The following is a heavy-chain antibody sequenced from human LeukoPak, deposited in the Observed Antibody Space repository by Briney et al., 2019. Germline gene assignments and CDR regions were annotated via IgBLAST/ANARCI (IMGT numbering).Heavy chain of an antibody. J-gene: IGHJ2*01. CDR1: GFTFSSYG. V-gene: IGHV3-48*04. Sequence: GGSLRLSCAASGFTFSSYGMSWVRQAPGKGLEWVSYISSSGSTIYYADSVKGRFTISRDNAKNSLYLQMNSLRAEDTAVYYCARDRQRSRYCSSTSCSYWYFDLWGRGTLVTVSS. CDR2: ISSSGSTI. CDR3: ARDRQRSRYCSSTSCSYWYFDL. D-gene: IGHD2-2*01.